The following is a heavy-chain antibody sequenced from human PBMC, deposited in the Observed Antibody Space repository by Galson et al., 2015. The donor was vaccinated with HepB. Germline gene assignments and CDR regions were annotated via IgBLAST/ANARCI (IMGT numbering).Heavy chain of an antibody. D-gene: IGHD2-15*01. V-gene: IGHV1-18*04. Sequence: SVKVSCKASGYTFTSYYMHWVRQAPGQGLEWMGWISAYNGNTNYAQKLQGRVTMTTDTSTSTAYMELRSLRSDDTAVYYCARTVVVAATPGGNYWGQGTLVTVPS. CDR1: GYTFTSYY. J-gene: IGHJ4*02. CDR2: ISAYNGNT. CDR3: ARTVVVAATPGGNY.